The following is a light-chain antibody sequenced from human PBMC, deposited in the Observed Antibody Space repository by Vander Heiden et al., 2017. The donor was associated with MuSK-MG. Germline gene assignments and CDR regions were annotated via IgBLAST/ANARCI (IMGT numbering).Light chain of an antibody. CDR1: KLGDKY. V-gene: IGLV3-1*01. J-gene: IGLJ2*01. CDR2: QEN. Sequence: SYELPPSPSVSVSPVQTASIPCSGSKLGDKYACWDQQKPGQAPVLVNYQENKRPSGIPERCSGSNSGNTATLTSRGTQAMDEADYYCQAWSSTTGLFGGGTKLTVL. CDR3: QAWSSTTGL.